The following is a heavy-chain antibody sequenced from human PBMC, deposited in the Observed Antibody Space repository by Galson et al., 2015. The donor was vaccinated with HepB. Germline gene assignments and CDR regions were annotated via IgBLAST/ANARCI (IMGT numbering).Heavy chain of an antibody. J-gene: IGHJ3*02. CDR3: ARVQPERNLDAFDI. CDR1: GFTFSSYS. Sequence: SLRLSCAASGFTFSSYSMNWVRQAPGKGLEWLSYISSSTGTIYYADSVKGRFTVSRDNATNSLYLQMNSLRAEDTAVYYCARVQPERNLDAFDIWGQGTMVTVSS. V-gene: IGHV3-48*01. CDR2: ISSSTGTI.